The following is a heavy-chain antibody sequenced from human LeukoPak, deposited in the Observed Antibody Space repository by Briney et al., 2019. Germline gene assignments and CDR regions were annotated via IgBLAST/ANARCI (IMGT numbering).Heavy chain of an antibody. CDR1: GGSISSYY. V-gene: IGHV4-59*08. CDR2: IYYSGST. Sequence: SETLSLTCTVSGGSISSYYWSWIQQPPGKGLEWIGYIYYSGSTNYNPSLKSRVTISVDTSKNQFSLKLSSVTAADTAVYYCARHERTSSWYSHFDYWGQGTLVTVSS. D-gene: IGHD6-13*01. J-gene: IGHJ4*02. CDR3: ARHERTSSWYSHFDY.